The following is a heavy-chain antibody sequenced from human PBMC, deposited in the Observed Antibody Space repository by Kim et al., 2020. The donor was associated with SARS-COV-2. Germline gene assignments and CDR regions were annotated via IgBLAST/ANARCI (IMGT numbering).Heavy chain of an antibody. CDR3: ARGGARWLQLGYYYYYGMDV. CDR1: GFTFSSYS. D-gene: IGHD5-12*01. J-gene: IGHJ6*02. Sequence: GGSLRLSCAASGFTFSSYSMNWVRQAPGKGLEWVSYISSSSSTIYYADSVKGRFTISRDNAKNSLYLQMNSLGDEDTAVYYCARGGARWLQLGYYYYYGMDVWGQGTTVTVSS. V-gene: IGHV3-48*02. CDR2: ISSSSSTI.